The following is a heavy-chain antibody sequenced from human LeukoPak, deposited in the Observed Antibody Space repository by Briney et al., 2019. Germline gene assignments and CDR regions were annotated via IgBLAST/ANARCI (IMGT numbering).Heavy chain of an antibody. CDR3: ARDLHNVGEYYFDY. V-gene: IGHV3-48*01. Sequence: GGSLRLSCAASGFTFSSYSMNWVRQAPGKGLGWVSYISSSSSTIYYADSVKGRFTISRDNAKNSLYLQMNSLRAEDTAVYYCARDLHNVGEYYFDYWGQGTLVTVSS. J-gene: IGHJ4*02. D-gene: IGHD3-10*01. CDR2: ISSSSSTI. CDR1: GFTFSSYS.